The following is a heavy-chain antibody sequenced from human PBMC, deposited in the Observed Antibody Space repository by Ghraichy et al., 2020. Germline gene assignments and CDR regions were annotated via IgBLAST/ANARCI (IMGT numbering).Heavy chain of an antibody. Sequence: SETLSLTCTVSGGSISSGGYYWSWIRQHPGKGLEWIGYIYYSGSTYYNPSLKSRVTISVDTSKNQFSLKLSSVTAADTAVYYCAREGYDSSGYNDWYFDLWGRGTLVTVSS. CDR1: GGSISSGGYY. V-gene: IGHV4-31*03. D-gene: IGHD3-22*01. J-gene: IGHJ2*01. CDR3: AREGYDSSGYNDWYFDL. CDR2: IYYSGST.